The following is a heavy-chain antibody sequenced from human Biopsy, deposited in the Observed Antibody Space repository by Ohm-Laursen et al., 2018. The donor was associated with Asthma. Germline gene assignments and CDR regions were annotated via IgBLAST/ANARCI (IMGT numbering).Heavy chain of an antibody. D-gene: IGHD1-26*01. J-gene: IGHJ4*02. V-gene: IGHV3-23*01. CDR2: ISGSGGST. Sequence: SLRLSCAASGFTFGNFWMSWGRQTPGKGLEWVSAISGSGGSTYYADSVKGRFTISRDKSKNTLYMQMNSLRAEDTAVYYCAERGSYFDYWGQGTLVTVSS. CDR1: GFTFGNFW. CDR3: AERGSYFDY.